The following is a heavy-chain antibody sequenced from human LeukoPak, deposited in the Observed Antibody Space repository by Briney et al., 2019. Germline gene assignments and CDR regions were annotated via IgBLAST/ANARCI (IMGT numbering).Heavy chain of an antibody. V-gene: IGHV4-59*11. CDR2: IYHTGST. CDR1: GGSFTGHY. J-gene: IGHJ4*02. CDR3: AREGRWGMKYYFDF. D-gene: IGHD4-23*01. Sequence: SETLSLTCNVSGGSFTGHYWSWVRQSPEKGLEWIGQIYHTGSTHYNPSLRSRFAISVDTSKNKFFSNVKSVTAADTAVYYCAREGRWGMKYYFDFWGQGTLVIVSS.